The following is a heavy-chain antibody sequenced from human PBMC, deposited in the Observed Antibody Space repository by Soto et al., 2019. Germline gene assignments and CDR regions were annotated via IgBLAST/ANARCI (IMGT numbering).Heavy chain of an antibody. Sequence: GGTLRLSCAASGFTFSSYAMSWVRQAPGKGLEWVSAIGGRGGSTYYADSVKGRFTISRDSSKNTLYLQMNSLRAEDTAVYYCAKQGDYDFWSSSNNWLDPWGQGTLVTVSS. CDR1: GFTFSSYA. CDR2: IGGRGGST. D-gene: IGHD3-3*01. J-gene: IGHJ5*02. V-gene: IGHV3-23*01. CDR3: AKQGDYDFWSSSNNWLDP.